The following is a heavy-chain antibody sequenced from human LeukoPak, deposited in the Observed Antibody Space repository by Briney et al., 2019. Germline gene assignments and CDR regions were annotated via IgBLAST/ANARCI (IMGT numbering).Heavy chain of an antibody. Sequence: ASVKVSCKASGYTFTGYYMHWVRQAPGQGHEWMGWINPNSGGTNYAQKFQGRVTMTRDTSISTAYMELSRLRSDDTAVYYCARENYGSGTAESGDWFDPWGQGTLVTVSS. J-gene: IGHJ5*02. D-gene: IGHD3-10*01. CDR2: INPNSGGT. V-gene: IGHV1-2*02. CDR1: GYTFTGYY. CDR3: ARENYGSGTAESGDWFDP.